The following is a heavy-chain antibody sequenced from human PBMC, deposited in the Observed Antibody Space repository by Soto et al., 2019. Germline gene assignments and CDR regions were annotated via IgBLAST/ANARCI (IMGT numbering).Heavy chain of an antibody. V-gene: IGHV3-23*01. D-gene: IGHD2-2*01. CDR3: AKGSAANV. J-gene: IGHJ4*02. Sequence: LRLSCAASGFTFTRYSMNWVRQAPGKGLEWVSAISGSGGSTYYADSVKGRFTISRDNSKNTLYLQMNSLRAEDTAVYYCAKGSAANVWGQGTQVTVSS. CDR2: ISGSGGST. CDR1: GFTFTRYS.